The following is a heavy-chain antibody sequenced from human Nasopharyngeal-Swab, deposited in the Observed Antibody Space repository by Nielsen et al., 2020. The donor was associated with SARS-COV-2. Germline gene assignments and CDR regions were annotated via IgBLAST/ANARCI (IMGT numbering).Heavy chain of an antibody. CDR3: ARALGPYDFWSGYYTTYYYYYMDV. Sequence: GESLKISCAASGFTFSSYIMNWVRQAPGKGLEWVSSISSSSSYIYYADSVKGRFTISRDNAKNSLYLQMNSLRAEDTAVYYCARALGPYDFWSGYYTTYYYYYMDVWGKGTTVTVSS. V-gene: IGHV3-21*01. J-gene: IGHJ6*03. CDR2: ISSSSSYI. CDR1: GFTFSSYI. D-gene: IGHD3-3*01.